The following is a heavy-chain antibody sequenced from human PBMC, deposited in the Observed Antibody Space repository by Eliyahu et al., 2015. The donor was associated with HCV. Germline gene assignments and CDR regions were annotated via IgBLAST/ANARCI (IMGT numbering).Heavy chain of an antibody. CDR1: GGSISSSNW. CDR3: ARGVPYQLLLRGLYWFDP. V-gene: IGHV4-4*02. Sequence: QVQLQESGPGLVKPSGTLSLTCAVSGGSISSSNWWSWVRQPPGKGLEWIGEIYHSGSTNYNPSLKSRVTISVDKSKNQFSLKLSSVTAADTAVYYCARGVPYQLLLRGLYWFDPWGQGTLVTVSS. CDR2: IYHSGST. D-gene: IGHD2-2*01. J-gene: IGHJ5*02.